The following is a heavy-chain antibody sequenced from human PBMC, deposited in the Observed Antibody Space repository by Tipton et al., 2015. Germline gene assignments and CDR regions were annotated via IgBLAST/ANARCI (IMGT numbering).Heavy chain of an antibody. Sequence: LRLSCAASGFTFSSYTMNWIRQHPGKGLEWIAYIYYSGSTYYNPSLRSRLSISMDTSKNQFSLKLSSVTAADTAVYYCATYADYEGGYFDQWGQGTLVTVSS. J-gene: IGHJ4*02. D-gene: IGHD4-17*01. CDR3: ATYADYEGGYFDQ. CDR1: GFTFSSYT. CDR2: IYYSGST. V-gene: IGHV4-31*02.